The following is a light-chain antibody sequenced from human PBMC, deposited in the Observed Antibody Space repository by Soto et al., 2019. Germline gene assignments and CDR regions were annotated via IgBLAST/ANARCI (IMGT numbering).Light chain of an antibody. Sequence: IQMTQSSSSLFASVGDRVTITCRASQGISNYLAWYQQKPGKVPKLLIYAAFTLQSGVPSRFSGSGSGTDFTLTISSMQPEDVANYYCQKYNSAPWTFGQGTKVDIK. J-gene: IGKJ1*01. V-gene: IGKV1-27*01. CDR1: QGISNY. CDR2: AAF. CDR3: QKYNSAPWT.